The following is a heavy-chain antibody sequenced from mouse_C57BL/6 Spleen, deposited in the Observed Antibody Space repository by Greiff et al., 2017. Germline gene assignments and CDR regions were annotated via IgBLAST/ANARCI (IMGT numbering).Heavy chain of an antibody. Sequence: QVQLQESGAELVRPGASVTLSCKASGYTFTDYEMHWVKQTPVPGLEWIGAIDPETGGTAYNQKFKGKAILTADKSSSTAYLELRSLTSEDSAVYYCTRRDYCSRYFDYWGQGTTLTVAS. CDR2: IDPETGGT. CDR1: GYTFTDYE. D-gene: IGHD1-1*01. J-gene: IGHJ2*01. V-gene: IGHV1-15*01. CDR3: TRRDYCSRYFDY.